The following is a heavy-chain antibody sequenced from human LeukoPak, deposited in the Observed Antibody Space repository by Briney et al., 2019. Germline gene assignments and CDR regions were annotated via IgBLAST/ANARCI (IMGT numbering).Heavy chain of an antibody. V-gene: IGHV3-21*01. J-gene: IGHJ6*02. Sequence: GGSLRLSCAASGFTFSSYSMNWARQAPGKGLEWVSSISSSSSYIYYADSVKGRFTISRDNAKNSLYLQMNSLRAEDTAVYYCARFRDSGSYYYHYGMDVWGQGTTVTVSS. D-gene: IGHD1-26*01. CDR3: ARFRDSGSYYYHYGMDV. CDR1: GFTFSSYS. CDR2: ISSSSSYI.